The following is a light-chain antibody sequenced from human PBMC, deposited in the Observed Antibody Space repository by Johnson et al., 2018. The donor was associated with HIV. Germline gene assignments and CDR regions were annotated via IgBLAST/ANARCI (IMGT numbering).Light chain of an antibody. CDR1: SSNIGNNY. J-gene: IGLJ1*01. CDR2: DNN. Sequence: QSVLTQPPSVSAAPGQKVTISCSGSSSNIGNNYVSWYQQLPGTAPKLLIYDNNKRPSGIPDRFSGSKSCTSATLGITGLQTGDEADYYCGTWNSSLSAPYGFGTGTKVTGL. V-gene: IGLV1-51*01. CDR3: GTWNSSLSAPYG.